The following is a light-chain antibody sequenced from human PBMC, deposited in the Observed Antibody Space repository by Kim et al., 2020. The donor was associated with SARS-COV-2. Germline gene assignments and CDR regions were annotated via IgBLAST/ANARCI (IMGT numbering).Light chain of an antibody. CDR1: QSISGN. CDR2: GAS. Sequence: ASPGERVTLSCRASQSISGNLAWDQQKPGQAPRLLLYGASTRATGLPARFSGSGSGTEFTLTISSLQSEDFAVYYCQQYYNWPPLTFGGGNKVEI. V-gene: IGKV3-15*01. CDR3: QQYYNWPPLT. J-gene: IGKJ4*01.